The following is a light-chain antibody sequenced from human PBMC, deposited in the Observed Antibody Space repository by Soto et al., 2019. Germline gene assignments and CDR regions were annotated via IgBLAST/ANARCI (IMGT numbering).Light chain of an antibody. J-gene: IGKJ1*01. Sequence: EIRMTQSPAILSVSPGERATLSCRASQSVSSNLAWYQQKPGQAPRLLIYDASTRAAGIPARFIGSGSGTDFTLTISSLEPEDSAVYYCQQHLGRHTFGQGTKVDI. V-gene: IGKV3D-15*01. CDR1: QSVSSN. CDR2: DAS. CDR3: QQHLGRHT.